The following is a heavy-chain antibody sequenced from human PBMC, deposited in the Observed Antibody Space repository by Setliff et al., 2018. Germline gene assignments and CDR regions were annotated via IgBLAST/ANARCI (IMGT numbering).Heavy chain of an antibody. Sequence: TSETLSLTCAVSGGSITSGSYYWSWIQQPAGEGLEWIGRLHTSGTTVYNPSLKGRVTISADTSTNHFSLKLTSVTAADTAVYYCARDNTIVGATDYWGQGALVTVSS. CDR2: LHTSGTT. CDR1: GGSITSGSYY. J-gene: IGHJ4*02. D-gene: IGHD1-26*01. CDR3: ARDNTIVGATDY. V-gene: IGHV4-61*02.